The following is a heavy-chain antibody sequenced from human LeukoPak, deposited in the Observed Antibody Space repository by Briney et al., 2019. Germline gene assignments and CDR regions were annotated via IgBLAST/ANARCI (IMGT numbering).Heavy chain of an antibody. CDR1: GGSISTYY. CDR3: ARGAPVGYNGAFDY. V-gene: IGHV4-59*01. D-gene: IGHD5-18*01. J-gene: IGHJ4*02. CDR2: IYYSGST. Sequence: KPSETLSLTCTVSGGSISTYYWSWIRQPPGEGLDWIGYIYYSGSTNYNPSLKSRVTISVDTSKNQFSLKLSSVTAADTAVYYCARGAPVGYNGAFDYWGQGSLVTVSS.